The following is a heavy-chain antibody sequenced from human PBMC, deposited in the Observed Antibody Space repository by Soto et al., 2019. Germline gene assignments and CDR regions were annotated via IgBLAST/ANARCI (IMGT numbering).Heavy chain of an antibody. D-gene: IGHD3-22*01. V-gene: IGHV4-31*01. Sequence: QVQLQESGPGLVKPSQTLSLTCTVSGGSISSGGYYWSWIRQHPGKGLEWIGYIYYSGSTYYNPSLNGQVTISVDTSKNQFSLKLSSVTAADTAVYYCAIYDSSGSRGFQHWGQGTLVTVSS. CDR2: IYYSGST. CDR3: AIYDSSGSRGFQH. CDR1: GGSISSGGYY. J-gene: IGHJ1*01.